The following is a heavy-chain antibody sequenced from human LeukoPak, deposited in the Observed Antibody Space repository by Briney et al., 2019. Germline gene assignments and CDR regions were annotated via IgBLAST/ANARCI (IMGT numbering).Heavy chain of an antibody. J-gene: IGHJ4*02. Sequence: PSETLSLTCTVSGGSIRGYFWTWIRQPPGKGLEWIAYIYYSGSTNYNPSLKSRITIAVDTSKNQFSLRLNSVTAADTAVYYCAMAYSSSWYYFDYWGQGTLVTVSS. CDR3: AMAYSSSWYYFDY. V-gene: IGHV4-59*01. CDR1: GGSIRGYF. CDR2: IYYSGST. D-gene: IGHD6-13*01.